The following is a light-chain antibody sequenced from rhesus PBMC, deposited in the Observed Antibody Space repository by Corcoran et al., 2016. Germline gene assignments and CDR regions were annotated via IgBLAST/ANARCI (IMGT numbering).Light chain of an antibody. V-gene: IGKV1S12*01. J-gene: IGKJ4*01. Sequence: DIQMTQSPSALSASVGDRVTISCRASQNIYSNLAWYQQKPGKAPKLLTYTASSLQTGIPSRFSGSGSGTDFTLPISSLQPEDSAAYYCQHYYDNPLTFGGGTKVEIK. CDR2: TAS. CDR1: QNIYSN. CDR3: QHYYDNPLT.